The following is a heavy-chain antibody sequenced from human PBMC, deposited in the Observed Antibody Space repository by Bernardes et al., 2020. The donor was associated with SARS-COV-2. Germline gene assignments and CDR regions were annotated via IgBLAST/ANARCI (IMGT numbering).Heavy chain of an antibody. Sequence: GWSLSLSCAASGFTFSSYAMSWVRQAPGKGLEWVSAISGSGGSTYYADSVKGRFTISRDSSRNTVHLQMDSLRKEDTALYYCATERQSLTVFGVGHDAFDFWGQGTMVTVSS. D-gene: IGHD3-3*01. CDR2: ISGSGGST. CDR3: ATERQSLTVFGVGHDAFDF. CDR1: GFTFSSYA. J-gene: IGHJ3*01. V-gene: IGHV3-23*01.